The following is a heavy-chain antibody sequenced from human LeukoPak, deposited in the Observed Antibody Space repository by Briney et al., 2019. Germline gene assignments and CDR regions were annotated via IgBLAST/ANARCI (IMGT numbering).Heavy chain of an antibody. Sequence: GGSLRLSCVASGYTFKNYVMNWVRQAPGKGLEWLATIYGSGVSISYADSVKGRFTISRDNSNNTLYLQMNSLRAEDTAMYYCAKDLGWELPAEAYWGQGILVTVSS. J-gene: IGHJ4*02. CDR2: IYGSGVSI. V-gene: IGHV3-23*01. D-gene: IGHD1-26*01. CDR3: AKDLGWELPAEAY. CDR1: GYTFKNYV.